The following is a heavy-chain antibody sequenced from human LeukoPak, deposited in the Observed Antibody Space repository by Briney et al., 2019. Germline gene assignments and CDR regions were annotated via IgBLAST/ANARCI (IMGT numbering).Heavy chain of an antibody. J-gene: IGHJ4*02. CDR2: ISWNSGSI. V-gene: IGHV3-9*01. Sequence: GGSLRLSCAACGFTFDDYAMHWVRQAPGKGLEWVSGISWNSGSIGYADSVKGRFTISRDNAKNSLYLQMNSLRAEDTALYYCAKDIAHYYDSSGYDYWGQGTLVTVSS. CDR1: GFTFDDYA. CDR3: AKDIAHYYDSSGYDY. D-gene: IGHD3-22*01.